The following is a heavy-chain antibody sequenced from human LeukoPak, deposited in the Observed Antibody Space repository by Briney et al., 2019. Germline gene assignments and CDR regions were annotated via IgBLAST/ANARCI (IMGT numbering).Heavy chain of an antibody. D-gene: IGHD6-13*01. CDR3: ATSSWYRLAY. CDR1: GFTFSDSF. J-gene: IGHJ4*02. CDR2: SRNKADSYTA. V-gene: IGHV3-72*01. Sequence: GGSLRLICAASGFTFSDSFMSWVGQAPGKGLEGFGRSRNKADSYTAEYAASVKGRFTISRDESKNSLYLQISSLETEDAAVYYCATSSWYRLAYWGQGSLVTVSS.